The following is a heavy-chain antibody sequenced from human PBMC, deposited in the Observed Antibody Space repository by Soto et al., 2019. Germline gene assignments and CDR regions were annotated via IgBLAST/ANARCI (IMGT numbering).Heavy chain of an antibody. CDR3: ARDPGSSHFDY. J-gene: IGHJ4*02. V-gene: IGHV3-30*19. Sequence: GGSLRLSCAASEFNFNRYGMHWVRQAPGKGLEWVALISYDGSNKYYADSVKGRFTISRDNSKNTIYLQMNSLRAEDTAVYYCARDPGSSHFDYWGQGALVTVSS. CDR2: ISYDGSNK. D-gene: IGHD6-19*01. CDR1: EFNFNRYG.